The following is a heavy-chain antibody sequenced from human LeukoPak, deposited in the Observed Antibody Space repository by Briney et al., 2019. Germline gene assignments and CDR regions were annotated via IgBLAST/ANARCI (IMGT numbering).Heavy chain of an antibody. CDR1: GYTFTGYY. J-gene: IGHJ6*04. D-gene: IGHD3-10*01. CDR3: ARDLYGSGEDPSGMDV. V-gene: IGHV1-2*04. CDR2: INPNSGGT. Sequence: ASVKVSCKASGYTFTGYYMHWVRQAPGQGLEWMGWINPNSGGTNYAQKFQGWVTMTRDTSISTAYMELSRLRSDDTAVYYCARDLYGSGEDPSGMDVRGKGTTVTVSS.